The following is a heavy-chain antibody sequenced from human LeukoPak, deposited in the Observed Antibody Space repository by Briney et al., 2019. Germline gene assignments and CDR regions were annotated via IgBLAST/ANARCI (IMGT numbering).Heavy chain of an antibody. Sequence: ASVKVSCKASGYTFTSYAMNWVRQAPGQGLEWMGWINTNTGNPTYAQGFTGRFVFSLDTSVSTAYLQISSLKAEDTAVYYCARDLGVPDGSGSPPGYYWGQGTLVTVSS. V-gene: IGHV7-4-1*02. J-gene: IGHJ4*02. CDR1: GYTFTSYA. D-gene: IGHD3-10*01. CDR2: INTNTGNP. CDR3: ARDLGVPDGSGSPPGYY.